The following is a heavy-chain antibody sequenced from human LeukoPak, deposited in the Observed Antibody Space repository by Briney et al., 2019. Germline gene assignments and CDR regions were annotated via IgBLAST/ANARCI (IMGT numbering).Heavy chain of an antibody. V-gene: IGHV5-51*01. CDR3: ARSRAEKVPVWRCYRNHDAFDT. CDR2: IYPGDSDT. Sequence: GESLKISCKGSGYSFPTYWIGWVRQMPGKGLEWMGIIYPGDSDTTYKPSFQGQVTISAEKSISTAYLQWSSLKASYTPMYYCARSRAEKVPVWRCYRNHDAFDTWGQGTRVTVSP. J-gene: IGHJ3*02. CDR1: GYSFPTYW. D-gene: IGHD3-16*02.